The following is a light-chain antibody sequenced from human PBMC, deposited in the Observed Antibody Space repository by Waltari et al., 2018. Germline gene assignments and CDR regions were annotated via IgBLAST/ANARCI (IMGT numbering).Light chain of an antibody. CDR1: SRNIGGYDY. V-gene: IGLV2-14*03. J-gene: IGLJ2*01. CDR3: SSYTTNKTPV. Sequence: QPAMTQPACVSGSPGPSITISCPGSSRNIGGYDYVTWYQQHPGKAPKLIIYDVPKRPSGISSRFSGSKSGNTASLTISGLQAEDEAEYYCSSYTTNKTPVIGGGTKVTVL. CDR2: DVP.